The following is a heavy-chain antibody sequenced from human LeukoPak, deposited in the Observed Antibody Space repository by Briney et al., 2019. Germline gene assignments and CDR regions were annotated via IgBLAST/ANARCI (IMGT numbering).Heavy chain of an antibody. D-gene: IGHD5-12*01. Sequence: SETLSLTCTVSGGSISSSSYYWGWIRHPPGKGLEWIGSIYYSGSTYYNPSLKSRVTISVDTSKNQFSLKLSSVTAADTAVYYCARLGYSGYDPLGYYYYGMDVWGQGTTVTVSS. J-gene: IGHJ6*02. V-gene: IGHV4-39*01. CDR2: IYYSGST. CDR1: GGSISSSSYY. CDR3: ARLGYSGYDPLGYYYYGMDV.